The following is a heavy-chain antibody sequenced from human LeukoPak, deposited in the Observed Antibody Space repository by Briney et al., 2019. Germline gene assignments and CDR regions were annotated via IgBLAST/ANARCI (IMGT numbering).Heavy chain of an antibody. J-gene: IGHJ4*02. Sequence: SGPALVKPTQTLTLTCTFSGFSLSTSGMCVSWIRQPPGKALEWLARIDWDDDKYYSTSLKTRLTISKDTSKNQVVLTMTNMDPVDTATYYCARINLDCSSTSCYHYFDYWGQGTLVTVSS. D-gene: IGHD2-2*01. V-gene: IGHV2-70*11. CDR1: GFSLSTSGMC. CDR3: ARINLDCSSTSCYHYFDY. CDR2: IDWDDDK.